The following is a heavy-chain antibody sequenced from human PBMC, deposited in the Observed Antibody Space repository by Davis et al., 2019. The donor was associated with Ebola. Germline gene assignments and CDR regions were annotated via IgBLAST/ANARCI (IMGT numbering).Heavy chain of an antibody. CDR3: ARAWEYQLLHSVYYYYGMDV. Sequence: GGSLRLSCAASGFTFSSYSMNWVRQAPGKGLEWVSSISSSSSYIYYADSVKGRFTISRDNAKNSLYLQMNSLRAEDTAVYYCARAWEYQLLHSVYYYYGMDVWGQGTTVTVSS. J-gene: IGHJ6*02. D-gene: IGHD2-2*01. CDR1: GFTFSSYS. V-gene: IGHV3-21*01. CDR2: ISSSSSYI.